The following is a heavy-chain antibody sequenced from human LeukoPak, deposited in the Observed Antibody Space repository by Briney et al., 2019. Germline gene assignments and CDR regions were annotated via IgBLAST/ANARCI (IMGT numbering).Heavy chain of an antibody. V-gene: IGHV3-48*03. CDR1: GFTFSSYE. J-gene: IGHJ4*02. CDR3: ARDLLAAPYYFDY. Sequence: GGSLRLSCAASGFTFSSYEMNWVRQAPGKGLEWLSYISGSGSTIYSADSVKGRFTTSRDNAKNSLYLQMNSLSAEDTAVYYCARDLLAAPYYFDYWGQGTLVTVSS. D-gene: IGHD3-3*01. CDR2: ISGSGSTI.